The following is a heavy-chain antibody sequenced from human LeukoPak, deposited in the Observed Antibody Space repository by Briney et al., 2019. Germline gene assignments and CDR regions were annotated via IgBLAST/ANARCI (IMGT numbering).Heavy chain of an antibody. J-gene: IGHJ6*03. CDR2: ISAYNGNT. CDR1: GYTFTSYG. Sequence: ASVTVSCKASGYTFTSYGISWVRQAPGQGLEWMGWISAYNGNTNYAQKLQGRVTMTTDTSTSTAYMELRSLRSDDTAVYYCARGPIAAAATTYYYYYYYMDVWGKGTTVTVSS. CDR3: ARGPIAAAATTYYYYYYYMDV. V-gene: IGHV1-18*01. D-gene: IGHD6-13*01.